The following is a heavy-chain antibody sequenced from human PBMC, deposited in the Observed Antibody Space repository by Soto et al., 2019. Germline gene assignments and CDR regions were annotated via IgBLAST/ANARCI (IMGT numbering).Heavy chain of an antibody. CDR1: GYTFTSYY. V-gene: IGHV1-46*01. Sequence: ASVKVSCKASGYTFTSYYMHWVRQAPGQGPEWMGIINPSGGSTSYAQKFQGRVTMTRDTSTSTVYMELSSLRSEDTAVYYCARDRSHFDFWSGYYYFDYWGQGTLVTVSS. CDR3: ARDRSHFDFWSGYYYFDY. D-gene: IGHD3-3*01. J-gene: IGHJ4*02. CDR2: INPSGGST.